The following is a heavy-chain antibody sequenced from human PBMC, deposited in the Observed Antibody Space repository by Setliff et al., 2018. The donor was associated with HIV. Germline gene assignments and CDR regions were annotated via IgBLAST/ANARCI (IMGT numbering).Heavy chain of an antibody. CDR2: IYSTGST. Sequence: SETLSLTCTVSGPSINIHYWSWIRQSPGKGFEWIGYIYSTGSTNYNPSLQSRFPISMVASRNQFSLKVTSVTAADTAVYYCARAASYYDSSGYWAPPKYFDYWGQGTLVTVSS. V-gene: IGHV4-59*11. J-gene: IGHJ4*02. D-gene: IGHD3-22*01. CDR1: GPSINIHY. CDR3: ARAASYYDSSGYWAPPKYFDY.